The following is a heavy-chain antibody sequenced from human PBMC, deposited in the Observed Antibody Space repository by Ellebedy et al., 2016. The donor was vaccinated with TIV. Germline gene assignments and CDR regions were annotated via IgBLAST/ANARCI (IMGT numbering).Heavy chain of an antibody. CDR1: GGSFSGYY. Sequence: MPSETLSLTCAVYGGSFSGYYWSWIRQPPGKGLEWIGEINHSGSTNYNPSLKSRVTISVDTSKNQFSLKLSSVTAADTAVYYCARGAGNYYDSSGYYYGGRDFDYWGQGTLVTVSS. CDR3: ARGAGNYYDSSGYYYGGRDFDY. J-gene: IGHJ4*02. D-gene: IGHD3-22*01. V-gene: IGHV4-34*01. CDR2: INHSGST.